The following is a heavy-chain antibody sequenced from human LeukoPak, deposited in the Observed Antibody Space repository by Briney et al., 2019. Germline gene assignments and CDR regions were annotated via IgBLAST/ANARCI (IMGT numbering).Heavy chain of an antibody. Sequence: GGSLRLSCAASGFTFSNYCMSWVRQAPGKGLEWVANIKEDGNQKYYVDSVKGRFTISRDNAKNSLYLQMNSLRAEDTAIYYCARDNYSGSRYFDHWGQGTLVTVSS. V-gene: IGHV3-7*01. D-gene: IGHD1-26*01. J-gene: IGHJ4*02. CDR3: ARDNYSGSRYFDH. CDR1: GFTFSNYC. CDR2: IKEDGNQK.